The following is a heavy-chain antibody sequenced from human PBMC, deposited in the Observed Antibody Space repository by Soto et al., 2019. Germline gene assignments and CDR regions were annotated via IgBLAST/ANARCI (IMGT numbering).Heavy chain of an antibody. CDR3: ARDRDGYNYAFDI. CDR2: IYHSGST. Sequence: SETLSLSCVVSGYSISSGYYLAWIRQPPGKGLEWLGSIYHSGSTYQNPSLSSRVTISVDTSRNKFSLRLSSVTAADTAVYYCARDRDGYNYAFDIWGQGTVVTVSS. CDR1: GYSISSGYY. V-gene: IGHV4-38-2*02. D-gene: IGHD5-12*01. J-gene: IGHJ3*02.